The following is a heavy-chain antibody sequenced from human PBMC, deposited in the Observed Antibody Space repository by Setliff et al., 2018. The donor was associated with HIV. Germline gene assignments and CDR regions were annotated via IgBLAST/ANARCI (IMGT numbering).Heavy chain of an antibody. J-gene: IGHJ4*01. D-gene: IGHD6-25*01. CDR3: VRDPVSGMFDY. V-gene: IGHV3-15*07. CDR2: VKSMTEGGPT. CDR1: GLAYKNAG. Sequence: PGGSLRLSCVVSGLAYKNAGMNWVRQAPGGGLEWVGRVKSMTEGGPTDYAAPVRGRFIISRDDSKSTVYLQMNTLKIEDTGLYYCVRDPVSGMFDYWGQGTLVTVSS.